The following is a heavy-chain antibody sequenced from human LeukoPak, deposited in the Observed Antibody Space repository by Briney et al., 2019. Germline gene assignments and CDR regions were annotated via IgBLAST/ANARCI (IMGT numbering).Heavy chain of an antibody. Sequence: GGSLRLSCAASGFTFSSYAMHWVRQAPGKGLEWVAVISYDGSNKYYADSVKGRFTISRDNAKNTLYLQMNSLRLEDTAVYYCVRDLAPASMPAAPFDCWGQGTLVNVSS. J-gene: IGHJ4*02. V-gene: IGHV3-30*04. CDR1: GFTFSSYA. CDR3: VRDLAPASMPAAPFDC. D-gene: IGHD2/OR15-2a*01. CDR2: ISYDGSNK.